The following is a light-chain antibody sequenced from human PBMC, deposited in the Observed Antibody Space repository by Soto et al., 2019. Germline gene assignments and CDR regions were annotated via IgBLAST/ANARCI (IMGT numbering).Light chain of an antibody. CDR3: AAWDDSLNGLYV. J-gene: IGLJ1*01. CDR2: SNH. CDR1: SGSLS. V-gene: IGLV1-44*01. Sequence: QSVLTQPPSASGTPRQRLTISCSASSGSLSVDWYQHLPGTAPKLLIQSNHQRPSGVPDRFSGSKSGTSASLAISGLQSEDDADYYCAAWDDSLNGLYVFGTGTKVTVL.